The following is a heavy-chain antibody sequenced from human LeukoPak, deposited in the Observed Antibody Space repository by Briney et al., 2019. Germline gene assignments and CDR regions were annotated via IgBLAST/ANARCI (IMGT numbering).Heavy chain of an antibody. D-gene: IGHD5-18*01. CDR1: GFTFSSYG. V-gene: IGHV3-33*01. CDR3: AIAKGYKWDY. J-gene: IGHJ4*02. CDR2: IWYDGSNK. Sequence: PGRSLRLSCAASGFTFSSYGMHWVRQAPGKGLEWVAVIWYDGSNKYYADSVKGRFTISRDNSKNTLYLQMNSLTAEDTSVYYCAIAKGYKWDYWGQGTLVTVSS.